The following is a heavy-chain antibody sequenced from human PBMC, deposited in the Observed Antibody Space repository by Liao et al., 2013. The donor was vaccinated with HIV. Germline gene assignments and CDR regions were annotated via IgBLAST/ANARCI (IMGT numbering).Heavy chain of an antibody. CDR2: IYYSGST. Sequence: QLQLQESGPGLVKPSETLSLTCTVSGGSISSSNYYWGWIRQPPGKGLEWIGSIYYSGSTYYNPSLKSRVTISVDTSKNQFSLKLSSVTAADTAVYYCASSVLLWFGELLSHVFDYWGQGTLVTVSS. V-gene: IGHV4-39*07. J-gene: IGHJ4*02. CDR3: ASSVLLWFGELLSHVFDY. D-gene: IGHD3-10*01. CDR1: GGSISSSNYY.